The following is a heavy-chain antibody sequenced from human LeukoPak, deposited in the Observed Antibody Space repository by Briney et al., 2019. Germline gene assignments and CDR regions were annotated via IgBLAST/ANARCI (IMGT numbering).Heavy chain of an antibody. V-gene: IGHV4-34*01. CDR3: ARGPDYYGDYISWFPDAFHI. CDR1: GASFSGYY. CDR2: IKYDGTT. Sequence: PSETLSLTCAVSGASFSGYYWNWIRQSPAKGLEWIGEIKYDGTTNYNPSPTSRVTMSIDKATNQFHLKVTSLTAADTAVYYGARGPDYYGDYISWFPDAFHIWGQGTLVSVSP. J-gene: IGHJ3*02. D-gene: IGHD4-17*01.